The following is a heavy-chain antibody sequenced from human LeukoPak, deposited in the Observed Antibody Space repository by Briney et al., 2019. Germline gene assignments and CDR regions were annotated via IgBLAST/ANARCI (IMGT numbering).Heavy chain of an antibody. CDR2: ISHDGMNA. J-gene: IGHJ5*02. V-gene: IGHV3-23*01. D-gene: IGHD6-19*01. CDR3: AKDGAQYSSGPECDP. CDR1: GLHFSGTA. Sequence: GGSLRLSCAASGLHFSGTAMSWVRQAPGRGLEWVSAISHDGMNAYYADSVKGRFTISRDNSKKTVSLEMSSLTAADTGVYYCAKDGAQYSSGPECDPKSQGALVTVSP.